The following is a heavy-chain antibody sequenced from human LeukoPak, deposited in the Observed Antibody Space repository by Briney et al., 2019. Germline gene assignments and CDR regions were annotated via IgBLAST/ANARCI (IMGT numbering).Heavy chain of an antibody. V-gene: IGHV3-30*03. CDR3: ARGSLPLTLYCGMDV. Sequence: GRSLRLSCAASGFTFSSYGMHWVRQAPGKGLEWVAVISYDGSNKYYADSVKGRFTISRDNPKNTLYLQMNSLRAEDTAVYYCARGSLPLTLYCGMDVWGQGTTVTVSS. CDR2: ISYDGSNK. CDR1: GFTFSSYG. J-gene: IGHJ6*02. D-gene: IGHD1-26*01.